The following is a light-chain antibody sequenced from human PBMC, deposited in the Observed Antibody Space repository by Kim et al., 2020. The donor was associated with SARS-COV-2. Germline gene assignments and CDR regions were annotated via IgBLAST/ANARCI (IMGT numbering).Light chain of an antibody. Sequence: VSPGQTASITCSGDKLGDKYASWYQQKPGQSPILVIYQDNKRPSGIPERFSGSNSGNTATLTISGTQAMNEADYYCQAWDSGTVVFGGGTQLTVL. J-gene: IGLJ2*01. V-gene: IGLV3-1*01. CDR1: KLGDKY. CDR3: QAWDSGTVV. CDR2: QDN.